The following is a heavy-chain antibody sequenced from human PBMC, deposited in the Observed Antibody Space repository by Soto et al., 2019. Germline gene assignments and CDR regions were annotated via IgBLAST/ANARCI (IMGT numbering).Heavy chain of an antibody. Sequence: EVQLLESGGGLVQPGGSLRLSCAASGFSFSNYAMSWVRQAPGKGLEWVSGISGGGGSSYYADSVKGRFTISRDNSKNALYLQMNSLRAEDTAVYYCADTCGVDCHSVLFYWGQGTLVIVSS. CDR1: GFSFSNYA. J-gene: IGHJ4*02. CDR2: ISGGGGSS. CDR3: ADTCGVDCHSVLFY. V-gene: IGHV3-23*01. D-gene: IGHD2-21*02.